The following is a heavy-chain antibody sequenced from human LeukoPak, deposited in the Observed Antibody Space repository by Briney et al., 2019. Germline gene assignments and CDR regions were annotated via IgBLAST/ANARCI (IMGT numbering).Heavy chain of an antibody. CDR3: AREPIAAPHNDY. J-gene: IGHJ4*02. CDR2: INPNSGGT. CDR1: GYTFTGYY. D-gene: IGHD6-13*01. Sequence: ASVKVSCKASGYTFTGYYMHWVRQAPGQGLEWMGWINPNSGGTNYAQKFQGRVTMTRDTSISTAYMEQSRLRSDDTAVYYCAREPIAAPHNDYWGQGTLVTVSS. V-gene: IGHV1-2*02.